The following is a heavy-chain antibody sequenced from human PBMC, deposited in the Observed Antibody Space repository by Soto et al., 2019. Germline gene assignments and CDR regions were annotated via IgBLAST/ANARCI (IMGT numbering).Heavy chain of an antibody. Sequence: SETLSLTCTVSGGSISSYYWSWIRQPPGKGLEWIGYTYYSGSTNYNPSLKSRVTISVDTSKNQFSLKLSSVTAADTAVYYCARVTTGTDYYYYMDVWGKGTTVTVSS. J-gene: IGHJ6*03. CDR3: ARVTTGTDYYYYMDV. CDR2: TYYSGST. V-gene: IGHV4-59*01. D-gene: IGHD1-7*01. CDR1: GGSISSYY.